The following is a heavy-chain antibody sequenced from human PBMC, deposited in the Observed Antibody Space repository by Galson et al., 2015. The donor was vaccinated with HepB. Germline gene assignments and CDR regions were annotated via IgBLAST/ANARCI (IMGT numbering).Heavy chain of an antibody. CDR3: ARGYYYDSSGWVDY. J-gene: IGHJ4*02. D-gene: IGHD3-22*01. V-gene: IGHV3-30*04. CDR1: GFTFSSYA. Sequence: SLRLSCAASGFTFSSYAMHWVRQAPGKGLEWVAVISYDGSNKYYADSVKGRFTISRDNSKNTLYLQMNSLRAEDTAVYYCARGYYYDSSGWVDYWGQGTLVTVSS. CDR2: ISYDGSNK.